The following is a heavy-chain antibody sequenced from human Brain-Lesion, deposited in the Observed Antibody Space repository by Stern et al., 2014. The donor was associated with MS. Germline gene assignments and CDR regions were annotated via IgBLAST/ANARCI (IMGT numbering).Heavy chain of an antibody. CDR1: GYLFDDYW. Sequence: EVQLVESGAEVKKPGESLKISCEASGYLFDDYWIGWVRQMSGRGLELVAIIFPRDSNTRYSPSVQGPVTISADKSISTAYLPWSSLKASDPAFYSWANSPATPSGYDRFDYWGQGALVTVSS. CDR2: IFPRDSNT. J-gene: IGHJ4*02. CDR3: ANSPATPSGYDRFDY. D-gene: IGHD5-12*01. V-gene: IGHV5-51*03.